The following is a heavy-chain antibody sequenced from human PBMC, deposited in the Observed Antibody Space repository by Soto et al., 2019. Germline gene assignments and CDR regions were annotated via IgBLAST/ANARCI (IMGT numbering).Heavy chain of an antibody. CDR1: GVSVNTEKYY. V-gene: IGHV4-61*01. Sequence: SETLSLTCTVSGVSVNTEKYYWTWIRQPPGKGLEWIGYINDSGRTNYNPSLRGRVSISVDTSKNQFSLSLNSVTAADTALYFCERERGYSGYNLIWGQGALVTVSS. CDR3: ERERGYSGYNLI. J-gene: IGHJ4*02. D-gene: IGHD5-12*01. CDR2: INDSGRT.